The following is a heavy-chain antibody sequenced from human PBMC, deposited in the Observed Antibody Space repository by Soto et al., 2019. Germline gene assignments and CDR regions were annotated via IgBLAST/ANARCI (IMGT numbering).Heavy chain of an antibody. CDR1: GFTFSSYS. V-gene: IGHV3-21*01. D-gene: IGHD2-2*02. CDR2: ISSSSSYI. Sequence: GGSLRLSCAASGFTFSSYSMNWVRQAPGKGLEWVSSISSSSSYIYYADSVKGRFTISRDNAKNSLYLQMNSLRAEDTAVYYCAKDSPSYTTSPFYFDSWGQGTLVTVSS. J-gene: IGHJ4*02. CDR3: AKDSPSYTTSPFYFDS.